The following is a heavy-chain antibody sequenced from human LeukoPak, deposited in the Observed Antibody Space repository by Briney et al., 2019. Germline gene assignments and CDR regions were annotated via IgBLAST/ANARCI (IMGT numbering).Heavy chain of an antibody. J-gene: IGHJ5*02. Sequence: ASVKVSCKASGYTFTGHYMHWVRQAPGQGLEWMGLINPSGTGTLYTQKFQGRVTMTRDTSTSTDYMELSSLRSEDTAVYYCARDNSYGDITRWFDPWGQGTLVTVSS. CDR2: INPSGTGT. D-gene: IGHD2-15*01. CDR3: ARDNSYGDITRWFDP. CDR1: GYTFTGHY. V-gene: IGHV1-46*01.